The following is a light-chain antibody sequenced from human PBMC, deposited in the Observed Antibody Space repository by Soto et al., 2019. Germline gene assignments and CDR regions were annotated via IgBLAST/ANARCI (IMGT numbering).Light chain of an antibody. V-gene: IGLV2-14*01. CDR3: CSYTTSNTRHIV. CDR2: DVS. Sequence: QSVLTQPASVSGAPGQPITISCTGTRSDDGRYNYLSWYQQHPGKAPKFMIYDVSNRPSGVSNRFSGSKSGNTASLTISGLQAEDEADYYFCSYTTSNTRHIVVGTVTKLT. J-gene: IGLJ1*01. CDR1: RSDDGRYNY.